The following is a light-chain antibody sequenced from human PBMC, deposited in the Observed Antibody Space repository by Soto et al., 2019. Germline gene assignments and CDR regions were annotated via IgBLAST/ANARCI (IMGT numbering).Light chain of an antibody. Sequence: VWTQSPATLSLSPGERATLSCRTSLSVSVYLDWYQQKPGQAPRLLISDASNRATGIPARFSGSGSGTDFTLTISSLEPEDFAVYYCHQRQYWPPITFGQGTRLEVK. J-gene: IGKJ5*01. CDR1: LSVSVY. CDR2: DAS. V-gene: IGKV3-11*01. CDR3: HQRQYWPPIT.